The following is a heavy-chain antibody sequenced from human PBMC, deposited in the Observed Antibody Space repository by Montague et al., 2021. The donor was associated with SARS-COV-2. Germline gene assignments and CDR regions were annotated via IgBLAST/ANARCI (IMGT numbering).Heavy chain of an antibody. CDR3: ARPEGQWLRLYPYYFDY. CDR1: GGSISSSSYY. D-gene: IGHD5-12*01. V-gene: IGHV4-39*01. CDR2: IYYSGST. Sequence: SETLSLTCTVSGGSISSSSYYWGWLRQPPGKGLEWIGSIYYSGSTSYNPSLESRVTISVDTSKNQFSLKLSSVTAAATAVYYCARPEGQWLRLYPYYFDYWGQGTLVTVSS. J-gene: IGHJ4*02.